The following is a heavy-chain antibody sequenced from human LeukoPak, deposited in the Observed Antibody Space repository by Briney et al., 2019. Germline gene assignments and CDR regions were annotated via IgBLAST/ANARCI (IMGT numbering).Heavy chain of an antibody. D-gene: IGHD6-19*01. J-gene: IGHJ4*02. CDR3: ARGKQWLGPFDY. Sequence: PSETLSLICTVSGGSISSTSYYWSWIRQPPGKGLEWIGEINHSGSTNYNPSLKSRVTISVDTSKNQFSLKLSSVTAADTAVYYCARGKQWLGPFDYWGQGTLVTVSS. V-gene: IGHV4-39*07. CDR1: GGSISSTSYY. CDR2: INHSGST.